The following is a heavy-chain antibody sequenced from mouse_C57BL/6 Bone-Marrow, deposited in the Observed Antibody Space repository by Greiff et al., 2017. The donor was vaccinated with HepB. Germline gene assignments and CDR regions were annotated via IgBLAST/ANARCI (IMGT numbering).Heavy chain of an antibody. D-gene: IGHD2-4*01. J-gene: IGHJ3*01. CDR1: GYTFTDYN. CDR3: FYYDYDGFAY. V-gene: IGHV1-18*01. CDR2: INPNNGGT. Sequence: VQLQQSGPELVKPGASVKIPCKASGYTFTDYNMDWVKQSHGKSLEWIGDINPNNGGTIYNQKFKGKATLTVDKSSSTAYMELRSLTSEDTAVSYCFYYDYDGFAYWGQGTLVTVSA.